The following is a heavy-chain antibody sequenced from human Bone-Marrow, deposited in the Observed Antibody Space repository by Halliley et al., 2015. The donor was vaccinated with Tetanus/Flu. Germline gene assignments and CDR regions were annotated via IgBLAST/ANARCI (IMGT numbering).Heavy chain of an antibody. CDR3: ASQIILSVSGSPRGFDI. CDR1: GFTFSSYS. V-gene: IGHV3-21*01. J-gene: IGHJ3*02. D-gene: IGHD3-10*01. CDR2: ISSSSNYI. Sequence: TASGFTFSSYSMNWVRQAPGKGLEWVSSISSSSNYIYYADSVKGRFTIARDNAKNSLYLQMSLRAEDTAVYYCASQIILSVSGSPRGFDIWGRGTLVTVSS.